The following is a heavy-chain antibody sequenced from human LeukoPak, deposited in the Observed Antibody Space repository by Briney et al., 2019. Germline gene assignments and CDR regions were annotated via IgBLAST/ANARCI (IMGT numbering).Heavy chain of an antibody. CDR1: GFAFSRYW. CDR3: ARNFDYGDHL. J-gene: IGHJ5*02. Sequence: GSLSLSCAASGFAFSRYWIHWVRQAPGKGLVWVSRISPDGTNTGYADSVKGRFTISRDNAKNTLYLQLNSLRAEDTAIYHCARNFDYGDHLWGQGALVTVSS. CDR2: ISPDGTNT. V-gene: IGHV3-74*01. D-gene: IGHD4-17*01.